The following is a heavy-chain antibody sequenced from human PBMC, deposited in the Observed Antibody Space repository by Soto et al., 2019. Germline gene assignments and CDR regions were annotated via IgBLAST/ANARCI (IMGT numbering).Heavy chain of an antibody. CDR1: GGSISSYY. V-gene: IGHV4-59*01. CDR3: ARYKSNYYYGMDV. CDR2: IYYSGIT. J-gene: IGHJ6*02. Sequence: SVTLSLTCTVSGGSISSYYWSWIRQPPGKGLEWIGYIYYSGITNYNPSLKSRVNISVDTSKNQFSLKLSSVTAADTAVYYCARYKSNYYYGMDVWGQGTTVTVS. D-gene: IGHD1-20*01.